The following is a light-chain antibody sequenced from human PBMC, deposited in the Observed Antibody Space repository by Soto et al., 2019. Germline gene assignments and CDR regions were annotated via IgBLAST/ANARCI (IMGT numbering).Light chain of an antibody. CDR1: SSNIGAGYD. J-gene: IGLJ1*01. CDR3: PSYDSSLSEV. V-gene: IGLV1-40*01. Sequence: QSVRTQPPSVSGAPGQRVTISCTGSSSNIGAGYDVHWYQQLPGTAPKLLIYGNSNRPSGVPDRFSGSKSGTSASLAITGLQAEDEADYYCPSYDSSLSEVFGTGTKVTVL. CDR2: GNS.